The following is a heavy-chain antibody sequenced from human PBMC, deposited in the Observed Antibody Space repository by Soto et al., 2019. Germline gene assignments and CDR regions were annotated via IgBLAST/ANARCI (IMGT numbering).Heavy chain of an antibody. CDR1: GFTFSNYA. CDR3: AKATMTLVVIRLDS. D-gene: IGHD3-22*01. V-gene: IGHV3-23*01. J-gene: IGHJ4*02. CDR2: ISGRGGST. Sequence: PGGSLRLSCAASGFTFSNYAMNWVRQAPGKGLEWVSTISGRGGSTYYADSVKGRFTISRDNSKNILYLQMNSLRAEDTAVYYCAKATMTLVVIRLDSWGQGTLVTVPQ.